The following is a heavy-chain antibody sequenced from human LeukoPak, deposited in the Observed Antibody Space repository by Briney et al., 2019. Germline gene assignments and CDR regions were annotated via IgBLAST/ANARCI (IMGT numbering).Heavy chain of an antibody. D-gene: IGHD1-26*01. V-gene: IGHV4-39*01. J-gene: IGHJ4*02. CDR1: GGSISSSSYY. Sequence: SETLSLTCTVSGGSISSSSYYWGWIRQPPGKGLEWIGSIYYSGSTYYNPSLKSRVTISVDTSKNQFSLKLSSVTAADTAVYYCARLGGIIQSVDYWGQGTLVTVSS. CDR3: ARLGGIIQSVDY. CDR2: IYYSGST.